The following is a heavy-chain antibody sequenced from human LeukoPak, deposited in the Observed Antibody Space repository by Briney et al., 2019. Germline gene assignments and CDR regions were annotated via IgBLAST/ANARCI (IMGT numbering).Heavy chain of an antibody. CDR3: AKVGSAGAYYYYYMDV. V-gene: IGHV3-23*01. D-gene: IGHD4/OR15-4a*01. CDR1: GFTFSSYA. Sequence: PGGSLTLSCAASGFTFSSYAMSWVRQAPGKGLEWVSAISGSGGSTYYADSVKGRFTISRDNSKNTLYLQMNSLRAEDTAVYYCAKVGSAGAYYYYYMDVWGKGTTVTVSS. J-gene: IGHJ6*03. CDR2: ISGSGGST.